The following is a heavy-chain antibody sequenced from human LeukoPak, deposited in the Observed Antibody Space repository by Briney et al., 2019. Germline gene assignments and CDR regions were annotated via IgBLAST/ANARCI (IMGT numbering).Heavy chain of an antibody. J-gene: IGHJ4*02. V-gene: IGHV3-15*01. D-gene: IGHD6-13*01. CDR3: ATDGLSSSWMAYFDY. CDR2: IKSKSDGGTT. Sequence: GGSLRLSCAGYGFTFSHAWMSWVRQGPGKGLEWVGRIKSKSDGGTTDYAAPVKGRFTISRDDSKNTLSLQINSLITEDTAVYYCATDGLSSSWMAYFDYWGQGTLVTVSA. CDR1: GFTFSHAW.